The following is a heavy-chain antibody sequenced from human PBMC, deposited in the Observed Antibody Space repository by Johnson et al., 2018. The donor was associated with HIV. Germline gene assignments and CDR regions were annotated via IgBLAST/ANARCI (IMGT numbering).Heavy chain of an antibody. D-gene: IGHD2-15*01. J-gene: IGHJ3*02. V-gene: IGHV3-73*01. Sequence: VQLVESGGGLVQPGGSLKLSCAASGFTFSGSAMHWVRQASGKGLEWVGRIRTKANSYATAYAASVKGRFTIPRDDSKHTAYLQMTSLKTEDTAVYYCSTDASNGLPDIGVVVAATKDDAFDIWGQGTMVTVS. CDR3: STDASNGLPDIGVVVAATKDDAFDI. CDR2: IRTKANSYAT. CDR1: GFTFSGSA.